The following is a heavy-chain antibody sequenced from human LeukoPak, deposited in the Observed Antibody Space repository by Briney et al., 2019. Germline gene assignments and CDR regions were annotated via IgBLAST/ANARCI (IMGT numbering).Heavy chain of an antibody. V-gene: IGHV3-30*03. Sequence: GGSLRLSCAASGFTFSSYGMHWVRQAPGKGLEWVAVISYDGSNKYYADSVKGRFTISRDNSKNTLYLQMNSLRAEDTAVYYCARDRFYGSGTYNHFDSWGQGAQVTVSS. J-gene: IGHJ4*02. CDR1: GFTFSSYG. CDR3: ARDRFYGSGTYNHFDS. CDR2: ISYDGSNK. D-gene: IGHD3-10*01.